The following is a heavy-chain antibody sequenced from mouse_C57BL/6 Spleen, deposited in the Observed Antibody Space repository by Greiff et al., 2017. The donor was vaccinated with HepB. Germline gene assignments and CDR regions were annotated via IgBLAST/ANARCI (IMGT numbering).Heavy chain of an antibody. V-gene: IGHV1-82*01. Sequence: VKLQESGPELVKPGASVKISCKASGYAFSSSWMNWVKQRPGKGLEWIGRIYPGDGDTNYNGKFKGKATLTADKSSSTAYMQLSSLTSEDSAVYFCARERSIYYGNYFDVWGTGTTVTVSS. CDR3: ARERSIYYGNYFDV. CDR1: GYAFSSSW. CDR2: IYPGDGDT. D-gene: IGHD2-1*01. J-gene: IGHJ1*03.